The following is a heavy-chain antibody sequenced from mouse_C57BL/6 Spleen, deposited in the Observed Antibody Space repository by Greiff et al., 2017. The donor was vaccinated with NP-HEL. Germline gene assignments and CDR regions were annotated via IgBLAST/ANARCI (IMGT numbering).Heavy chain of an antibody. D-gene: IGHD2-4*01. CDR3: ARGYDYDDY. J-gene: IGHJ2*01. CDR1: GYTFTSYW. CDR2: IDPSDSYT. Sequence: VQLQQSGAELVMPGASVKLSCKASGYTFTSYWMHWVKQRPGQGLEWIGEIDPSDSYTNYNQKFKGKSTLTVDKSSSTAYMQLSSLTSEDSAVYYCARGYDYDDYWGQGTTLTVSS. V-gene: IGHV1-69*01.